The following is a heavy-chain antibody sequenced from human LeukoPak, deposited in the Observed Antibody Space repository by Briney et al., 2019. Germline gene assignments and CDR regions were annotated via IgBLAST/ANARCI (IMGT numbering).Heavy chain of an antibody. Sequence: ASVKVSRKASGYTFTSYGISWVRQAPGQGLEWMGGIIPIFGTANYAQKFQGRVTITADESTSTAYMELSSLRSEDTAVYYCARHRWEATVTTAVGYWGQGTLVTVSS. J-gene: IGHJ4*02. CDR2: IIPIFGTA. CDR1: GYTFTSYG. D-gene: IGHD4-17*01. V-gene: IGHV1-69*13. CDR3: ARHRWEATVTTAVGY.